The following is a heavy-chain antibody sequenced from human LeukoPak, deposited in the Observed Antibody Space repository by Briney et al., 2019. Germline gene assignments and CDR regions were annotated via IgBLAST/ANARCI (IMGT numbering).Heavy chain of an antibody. CDR2: ISSSGSTT. CDR1: GFTLSSYE. CDR3: ARDNYDSSGYYFD. D-gene: IGHD3-22*01. V-gene: IGHV3-48*03. J-gene: IGHJ4*02. Sequence: GGTLRLSRAASGFTLSSYEMNWVRQAPRKGLEWVSYISSSGSTTHYADSVKGRFTISRDNAKKSLYLQMSSLRAEDTAVYYCARDNYDSSGYYFDWGQGTLVTVSS.